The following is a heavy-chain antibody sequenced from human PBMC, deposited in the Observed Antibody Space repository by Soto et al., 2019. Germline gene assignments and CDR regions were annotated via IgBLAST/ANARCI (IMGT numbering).Heavy chain of an antibody. CDR3: ARDANDYGDYAGLVDP. CDR2: INPSGGST. CDR1: GYTFTSYY. Sequence: ASVKVSCTASGYTFTSYYMHWVRQAPGQGLEWMGIINPSGGSTSYAQKFQGRVTMTRDTSTSTVYMELSSLRSEDTAVYYCARDANDYGDYAGLVDPWGQGTLVTVSS. D-gene: IGHD4-17*01. J-gene: IGHJ5*02. V-gene: IGHV1-46*03.